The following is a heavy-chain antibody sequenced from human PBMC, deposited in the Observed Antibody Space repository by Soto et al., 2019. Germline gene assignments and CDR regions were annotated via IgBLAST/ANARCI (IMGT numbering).Heavy chain of an antibody. V-gene: IGHV4-59*01. Sequence: QVQLQESGPGLVKPSGTLSLSCTFSGGSIRSYQWNWIRQSPGRGLEWIGYMFYSGTPHYNHSLMSRVPISLDTSRNQFSLNLKSVTASDTAVYFWARSFVPATYVFDSWGQGTPVTVSS. CDR2: MFYSGTP. D-gene: IGHD1-26*01. CDR3: ARSFVPATYVFDS. CDR1: GGSIRSYQ. J-gene: IGHJ4*02.